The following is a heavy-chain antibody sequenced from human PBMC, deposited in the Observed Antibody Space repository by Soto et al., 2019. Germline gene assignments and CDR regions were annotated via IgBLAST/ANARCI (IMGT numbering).Heavy chain of an antibody. Sequence: GGSLRLSCAASGFTFSSYAMSWVRQAPGKGLEWVSAISGSGGSTYYADSVKGRFTISRDNSKNTLYLQMNSLRAEDTAVYYCAKVSYYDILTGYYNGPFFDYWGQGTLVTVSS. CDR1: GFTFSSYA. CDR2: ISGSGGST. D-gene: IGHD3-9*01. V-gene: IGHV3-23*01. CDR3: AKVSYYDILTGYYNGPFFDY. J-gene: IGHJ4*02.